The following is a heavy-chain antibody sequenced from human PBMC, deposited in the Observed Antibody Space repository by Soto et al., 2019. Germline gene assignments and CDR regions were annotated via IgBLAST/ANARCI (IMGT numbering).Heavy chain of an antibody. V-gene: IGHV3-23*01. Sequence: GGSLRLSCAASGFTFSSYAMSWVRQAPGKGLEWVSAISGSGGSTYSADSVKGRFTISRDNSKNTLYLQMNSLRAEDTAVYYCATCDHSSSFDCGPFDYWGQGTLVTVSS. CDR1: GFTFSSYA. CDR2: ISGSGGST. CDR3: ATCDHSSSFDCGPFDY. J-gene: IGHJ4*02. D-gene: IGHD6-13*01.